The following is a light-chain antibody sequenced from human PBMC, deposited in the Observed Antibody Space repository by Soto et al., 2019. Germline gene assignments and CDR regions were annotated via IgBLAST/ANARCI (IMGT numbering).Light chain of an antibody. J-gene: IGKJ1*01. CDR2: GAS. CDR1: QSVSSN. V-gene: IGKV3-15*01. CDR3: QQYNSWFRT. Sequence: EIVMTQSPATLSVSPGERATLSCRASQSVSSNLAWYQQKPGQAPRLLIYGASTRATGIPARFSGSGSGTEFSLTISSLQPEDFAVYYCQQYNSWFRTFGHGTKVEIK.